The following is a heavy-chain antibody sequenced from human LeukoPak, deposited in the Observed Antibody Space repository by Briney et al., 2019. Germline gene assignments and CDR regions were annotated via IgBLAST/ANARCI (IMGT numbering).Heavy chain of an antibody. Sequence: SETLSLTCTVSGGFISSYYWSWIRQPSGKGLEWIGYIYYSGSTNYNPSLKSRVTISVDTSKNQFSLKLSSVTAADTAVYYCARARGEYYYYGMDVWGQGTTVTVSS. CDR3: ARARGEYYYYGMDV. D-gene: IGHD3-16*01. CDR2: IYYSGST. CDR1: GGFISSYY. V-gene: IGHV4-59*01. J-gene: IGHJ6*02.